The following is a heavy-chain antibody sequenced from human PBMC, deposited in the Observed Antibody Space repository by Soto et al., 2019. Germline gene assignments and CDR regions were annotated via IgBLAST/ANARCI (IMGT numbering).Heavy chain of an antibody. J-gene: IGHJ5*02. CDR3: ASLRLQLPP. V-gene: IGHV4-30-2*01. Sequence: PSETLSLTCAVSGGSISSGGYSWSWIRQPPGKGLEWIGYIYHSGSTYYNPSLKSRVTISVDRSKNQFSLKLSSVTAADTAVYYCASLRLQLPPWGQGTLVTVSS. CDR2: IYHSGST. D-gene: IGHD2-15*01. CDR1: GGSISSGGYS.